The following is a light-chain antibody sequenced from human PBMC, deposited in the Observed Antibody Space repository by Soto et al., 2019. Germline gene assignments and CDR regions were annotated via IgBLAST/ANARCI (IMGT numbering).Light chain of an antibody. Sequence: EVVLTQSPATLSLSPGERATVSCRASQSVYSLLAWYQQKPGQAPRLLIFDVATRATGIPARFSGSGFGTDFTLTISNLEPEDFAVYYCQQRANLWTFGQGTRVRIK. CDR1: QSVYSL. CDR2: DVA. CDR3: QQRANLWT. J-gene: IGKJ1*01. V-gene: IGKV3-11*01.